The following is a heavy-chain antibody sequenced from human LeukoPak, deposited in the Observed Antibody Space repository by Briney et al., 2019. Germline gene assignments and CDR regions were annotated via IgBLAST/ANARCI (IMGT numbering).Heavy chain of an antibody. D-gene: IGHD6-19*01. CDR2: ISGDGGST. CDR3: ARESESSGWYDY. J-gene: IGHJ4*02. CDR1: GFMFHDYA. Sequence: GGSLGLSCAAPGFMFHDYAIHWVRQAPGKGLEWVSLISGDGGSTFYGDSAKGRFTISRDNSKNSLYLQMNSLRSDDTALYYCARESESSGWYDYWGQGTLVTVSS. V-gene: IGHV3-43*02.